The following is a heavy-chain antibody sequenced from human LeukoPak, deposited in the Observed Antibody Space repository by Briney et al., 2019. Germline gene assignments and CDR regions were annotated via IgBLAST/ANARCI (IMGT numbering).Heavy chain of an antibody. Sequence: GGSLRLSCAASGFTFSSYSMNWVRQAPGKGLEWVSSISSSSSYIYYADSVKGRFTISRDNAKNSLYLQMNSLRAEDTAVYYCAREQGTFTGQEMATINRETFDYWGQGTLVTVSS. CDR1: GFTFSSYS. CDR2: ISSSSSYI. CDR3: AREQGTFTGQEMATINRETFDY. D-gene: IGHD5-24*01. J-gene: IGHJ4*02. V-gene: IGHV3-21*04.